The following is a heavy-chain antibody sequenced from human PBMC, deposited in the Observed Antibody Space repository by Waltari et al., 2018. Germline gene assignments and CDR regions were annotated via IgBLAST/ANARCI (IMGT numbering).Heavy chain of an antibody. J-gene: IGHJ6*03. V-gene: IGHV4-4*07. CDR2: IYTSGST. CDR3: ARDLGFWSGVAPYYYYYMDV. Sequence: QVQLQESGPGLVKPSETLSLTCTVSGGSISSYYWSWIRQPAGKGREWIGRIYTSGSTNYNPSLKSRVTMSVDTSKNQFSLKLSSVTAADTAVYYCARDLGFWSGVAPYYYYYMDVWGKGTTVTISS. D-gene: IGHD3-3*01. CDR1: GGSISSYY.